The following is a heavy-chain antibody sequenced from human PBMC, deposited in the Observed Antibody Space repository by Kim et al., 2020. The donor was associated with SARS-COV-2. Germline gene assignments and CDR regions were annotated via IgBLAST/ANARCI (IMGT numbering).Heavy chain of an antibody. CDR1: GFTFSSYS. CDR3: ARDGGHGVSATYYDFWSGYYYYYGMDV. V-gene: IGHV3-21*01. Sequence: GGSLRLSCAASGFTFSSYSMNWVRQAPGKGLEWVSSISSSSSYIYYADSVKGRFTISRDNAKNSLYLQMNSLRAEDTAVYYCARDGGHGVSATYYDFWSGYYYYYGMDVWGQGTTVTVSS. D-gene: IGHD3-3*01. CDR2: ISSSSSYI. J-gene: IGHJ6*02.